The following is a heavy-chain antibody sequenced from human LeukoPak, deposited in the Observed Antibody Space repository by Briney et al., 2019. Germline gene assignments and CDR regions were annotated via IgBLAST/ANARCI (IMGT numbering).Heavy chain of an antibody. D-gene: IGHD6-19*01. Sequence: GGSLRLSCAASGFTFSSYWMSWVRQAPGKGLEWVSSISSSSSYIYYADSVKGRFTISRDNSKNTLYLQMKSLRAEDTAVYYCARERSLEIAVAGTIFDYWGQGTLVTVSS. V-gene: IGHV3-21*01. CDR3: ARERSLEIAVAGTIFDY. CDR2: ISSSSSYI. J-gene: IGHJ4*02. CDR1: GFTFSSYW.